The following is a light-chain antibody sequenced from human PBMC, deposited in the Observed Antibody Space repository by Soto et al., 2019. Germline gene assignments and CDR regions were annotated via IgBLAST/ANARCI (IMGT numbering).Light chain of an antibody. CDR2: GAS. CDR3: QQYTSSLNT. J-gene: IGKJ5*01. CDR1: ETIRNNY. Sequence: QSPGTLSLSPGEGATLSCRASETIRNNYLAWYQQKPGQAPRLLIYGASVRATGVPDRVSGSGSGTDFTLTISRLEPEDFAVYYCQQYTSSLNTFGQGTRLEIK. V-gene: IGKV3-20*01.